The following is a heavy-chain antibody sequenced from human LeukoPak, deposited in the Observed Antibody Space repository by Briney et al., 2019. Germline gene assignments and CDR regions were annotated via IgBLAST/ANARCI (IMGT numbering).Heavy chain of an antibody. CDR3: ARAKLSRAFDI. CDR2: IIPILGIA. CDR1: GGTFSSYA. Sequence: SVKVSCKASGGTFSSYAISWVRQAPGQGLEWMGRIIPILGIANYAQKLQGRVTMTTDTSTSTAYMELRSLRSDDTAVYYCARAKLSRAFDIWGQGTMVTVSS. V-gene: IGHV1-69*04. J-gene: IGHJ3*02.